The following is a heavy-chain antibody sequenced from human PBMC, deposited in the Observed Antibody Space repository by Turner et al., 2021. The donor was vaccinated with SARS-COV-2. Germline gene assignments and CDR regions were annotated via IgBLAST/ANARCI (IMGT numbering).Heavy chain of an antibody. J-gene: IGHJ5*02. Sequence: EVLLLESGGDLVQPGGSLRLSCAASGFTFNIYAMSWVRQASGKGLEWVSIISVSGGTTFYADSVKGRFTISRDNSRNTLYLQMNSLRAEDTAVYYCAKTDTSDFRPNWFDPWGQGTLVTVSS. CDR2: ISVSGGTT. CDR1: GFTFNIYA. V-gene: IGHV3-23*01. CDR3: AKTDTSDFRPNWFDP. D-gene: IGHD3-3*01.